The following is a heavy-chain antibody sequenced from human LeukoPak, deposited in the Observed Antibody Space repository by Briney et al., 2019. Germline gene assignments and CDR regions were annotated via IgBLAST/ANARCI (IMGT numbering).Heavy chain of an antibody. CDR3: ARVYDYGDYVGY. Sequence: ASVKVSCKASGYTFTYYHMYWVRQAPGQGLEWMGRINPNSGGTNYAQKFQGRVTMTRDTSISTAYMEMSRLRSDDTAVYYCARVYDYGDYVGYWGQGTLVTVSS. J-gene: IGHJ4*02. D-gene: IGHD4-17*01. CDR2: INPNSGGT. V-gene: IGHV1-2*06. CDR1: GYTFTYYH.